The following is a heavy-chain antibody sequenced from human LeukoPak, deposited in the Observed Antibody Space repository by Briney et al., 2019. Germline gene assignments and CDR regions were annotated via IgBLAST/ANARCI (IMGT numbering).Heavy chain of an antibody. CDR1: GFTFSSYG. J-gene: IGHJ4*02. CDR2: IRYDGSNK. D-gene: IGHD6-19*01. Sequence: PGGSLRLSCAASGFTFSSYGMHWVRQAPGKGLEWVAFIRYDGSNKYYADSVKGRFTISRDNSKNTLYQQMNSLRAEDTAVYYCARDPLAVAATGLFDYWGQGTLVTVSS. CDR3: ARDPLAVAATGLFDY. V-gene: IGHV3-30*02.